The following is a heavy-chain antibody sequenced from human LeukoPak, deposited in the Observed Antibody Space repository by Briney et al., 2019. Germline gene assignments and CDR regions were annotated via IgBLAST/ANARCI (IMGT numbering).Heavy chain of an antibody. J-gene: IGHJ4*02. CDR2: IKQDGSEK. CDR1: ELPFITTG. CDR3: ARGSWALC. V-gene: IGHV3-7*01. D-gene: IGHD3-16*01. Sequence: GGPRGLSGPAPELPFITTGMSWSPQPPGKGLEWVASIKQDGSEKYYVDSVKGRFTISRDNAKNSLDLQMNSLRPEDTAVYYCARGSWALCWGQGALVTVSS.